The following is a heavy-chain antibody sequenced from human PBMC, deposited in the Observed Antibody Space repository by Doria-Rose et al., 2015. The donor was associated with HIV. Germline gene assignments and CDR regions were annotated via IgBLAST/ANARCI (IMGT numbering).Heavy chain of an antibody. Sequence: QESGPVPVKPTETLTLTCTVSGVSLSSPGMGVSWIRQPPGKALEWLANIFSDDERSYKTSLKSRLTISRGTYKSQVVLTMTDMDPVDTATYYCARIKSSRWYHRYYFDFWGQGTLVIVSA. CDR3: ARIKSSRWYHRYYFDF. CDR2: IFSDDER. J-gene: IGHJ4*02. V-gene: IGHV2-26*01. D-gene: IGHD6-13*01. CDR1: GVSLSSPGMG.